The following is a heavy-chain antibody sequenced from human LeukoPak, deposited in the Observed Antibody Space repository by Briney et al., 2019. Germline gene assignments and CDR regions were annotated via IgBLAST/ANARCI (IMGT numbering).Heavy chain of an antibody. CDR3: ARSLGLDCSGGSCYVYYFDY. J-gene: IGHJ4*02. Sequence: PGGSLRLSCAASGFTFSSYDMHWVRQATGRGLEWVSAIGTAGDTYYPGSVKGRFTISRENAKNSLYLQMNSPRAGDTAVYYCARSLGLDCSGGSCYVYYFDYWGQGTLVTVSS. V-gene: IGHV3-13*01. CDR2: IGTAGDT. CDR1: GFTFSSYD. D-gene: IGHD2-15*01.